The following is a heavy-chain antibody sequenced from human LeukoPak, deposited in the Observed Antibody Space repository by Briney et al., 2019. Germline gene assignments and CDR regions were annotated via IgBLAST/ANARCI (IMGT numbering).Heavy chain of an antibody. CDR3: ARGSTVPTYFDY. V-gene: IGHV4-31*03. CDR1: GGSISSGGYY. CDR2: IYYSGST. D-gene: IGHD4-17*01. Sequence: PSQTLSLTCTVSGGSISSGGYYWSWIRQHPGKGLEWIGYIYYSGSTYYNPSLKSRVTISVDTSKNQFSLKLSSVTAADTAVYYCARGSTVPTYFDYWGQGTLVTVSS. J-gene: IGHJ4*02.